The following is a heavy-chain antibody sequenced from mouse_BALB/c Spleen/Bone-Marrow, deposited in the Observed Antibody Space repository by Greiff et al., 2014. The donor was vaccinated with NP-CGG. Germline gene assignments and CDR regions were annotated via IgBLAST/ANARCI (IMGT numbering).Heavy chain of an antibody. J-gene: IGHJ3*01. Sequence: EVQLEESGGGLVKPGGSLKLSCAASGFAFSTYDMSWVRQTPEKRLEWVAYISSGGGNTYYPGTVKGRFTISRDNAKNTLSLQMSSLKSEDTAIFFCGRHSRGYDGFANWGQGTLLTVSA. D-gene: IGHD2-2*01. CDR2: ISSGGGNT. V-gene: IGHV5-12-1*01. CDR1: GFAFSTYD. CDR3: GRHSRGYDGFAN.